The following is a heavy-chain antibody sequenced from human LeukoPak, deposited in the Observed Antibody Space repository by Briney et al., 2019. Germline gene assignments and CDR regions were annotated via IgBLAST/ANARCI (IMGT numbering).Heavy chain of an antibody. CDR3: TLRNF. J-gene: IGHJ4*02. V-gene: IGHV4-30-2*01. CDR1: GGSISSGGYS. Sequence: KPSETLSLTCAVSGGSISSGGYSWGWIRQPPGKGLEWIGYIYHSGSTYYNPSLKSRVTISVDRSKNQFSLKLSSVTAADTAVYFCTLRNFWGQGSLVTVSS. CDR2: IYHSGST.